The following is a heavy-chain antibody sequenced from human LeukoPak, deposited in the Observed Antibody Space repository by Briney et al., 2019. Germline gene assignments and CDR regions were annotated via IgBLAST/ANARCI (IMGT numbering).Heavy chain of an antibody. J-gene: IGHJ4*02. CDR1: GYTFTSYD. CDR3: ARGKYDFWSGTDFDY. CDR2: INPNSGNT. V-gene: IGHV1-8*03. Sequence: ASVKVSCKASGYTFTSYDINWVRQATGLGLEWMGWINPNSGNTGYAQKFQGRVTITRNTSISTAYMELSSLRSEDTAVYYCARGKYDFWSGTDFDYWGQGTLVTVSS. D-gene: IGHD3-3*01.